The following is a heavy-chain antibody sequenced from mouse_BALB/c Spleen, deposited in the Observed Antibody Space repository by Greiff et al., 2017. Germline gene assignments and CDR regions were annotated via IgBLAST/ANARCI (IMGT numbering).Heavy chain of an antibody. J-gene: IGHJ3*01. CDR3: ARSFYGNYFAY. D-gene: IGHD2-10*01. CDR2: ISSGSSTI. Sequence: EVQLVESGGGLVQPGGSRKLSCAASGFTFSSFGMHWVRQAPEKGLEWVAYISSGSSTIYYADTVKGRFTISRDNPKNTLFLQMTSLRSEDTAMYYCARSFYGNYFAYWGQGTLVTVSA. CDR1: GFTFSSFG. V-gene: IGHV5-17*02.